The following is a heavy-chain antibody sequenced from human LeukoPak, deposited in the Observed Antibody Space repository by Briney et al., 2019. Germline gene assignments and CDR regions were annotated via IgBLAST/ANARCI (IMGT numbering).Heavy chain of an antibody. CDR3: ARDLAYSRLDY. D-gene: IGHD5-18*01. J-gene: IGHJ4*02. Sequence: GGSLRLSCAVSGLTFSSSWMDWVRQAPGKGLEWVASINPDGNKKYSADSVRGRFTISRDNAENSLYLQMNSLRVEDTAFHYCARDLAYSRLDYWGQGMLVTVSS. CDR1: GLTFSSSW. V-gene: IGHV3-7*01. CDR2: INPDGNKK.